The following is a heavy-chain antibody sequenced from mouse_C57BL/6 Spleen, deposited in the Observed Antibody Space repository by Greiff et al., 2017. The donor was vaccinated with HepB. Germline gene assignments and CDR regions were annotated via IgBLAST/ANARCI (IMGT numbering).Heavy chain of an antibody. CDR3: ARGGVITTVVAHWYFDV. J-gene: IGHJ1*03. CDR1: GYTFTSYG. CDR2: IYPRSGNT. V-gene: IGHV1-81*01. Sequence: QVQLQQSGAELARPGASVKLSCKASGYTFTSYGISWVKQRTGQGLEWIGEIYPRSGNTYYNEKFKGKATLTADKSSSTAYMELRSLTSEDSAVYFCARGGVITTVVAHWYFDVWGTGTTVTVSS. D-gene: IGHD1-1*01.